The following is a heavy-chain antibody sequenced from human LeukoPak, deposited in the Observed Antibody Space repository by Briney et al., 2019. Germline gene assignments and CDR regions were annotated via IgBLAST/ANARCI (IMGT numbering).Heavy chain of an antibody. CDR1: GYSFTSYW. CDR3: ARLKGYCRSTSCYPFDY. Sequence: GESLKISCKGSGYSFTSYWIGWVRQMPGKGLEWMGIIYPGDSDTRYSPSFQGQVTISADKSISTAYLQWSSLKASDTAMYYCARLKGYCRSTSCYPFDYWGQGTLVTVSS. J-gene: IGHJ4*02. CDR2: IYPGDSDT. D-gene: IGHD2-2*01. V-gene: IGHV5-51*01.